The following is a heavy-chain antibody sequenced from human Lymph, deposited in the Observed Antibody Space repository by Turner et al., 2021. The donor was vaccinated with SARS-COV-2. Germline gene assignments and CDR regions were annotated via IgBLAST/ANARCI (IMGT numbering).Heavy chain of an antibody. CDR2: INPNSGGT. J-gene: IGHJ3*02. CDR1: GYTFTGYY. CDR3: ARAAYYDSSGYLSDAFDI. V-gene: IGHV1-2*02. Sequence: QVQLVQSGAEVKKPGASVKVSCKASGYTFTGYYMHWVRQAPGQGLEWMGWINPNSGGTNYAQKFQGRVTMTRDTSISTAYMELSRLRSDDTAVYYCARAAYYDSSGYLSDAFDIWGQGTMVTVSS. D-gene: IGHD3-22*01.